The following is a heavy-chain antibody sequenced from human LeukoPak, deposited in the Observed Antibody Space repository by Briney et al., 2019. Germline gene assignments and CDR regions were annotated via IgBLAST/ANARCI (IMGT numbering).Heavy chain of an antibody. J-gene: IGHJ5*02. V-gene: IGHV4-34*01. CDR3: AREGFSNWFDP. Sequence: SETLSLTCAVYGGSFSGYYWSWIRQPPGKGLEWIGEINHSGSTNYNPSLKSRVTISVDTSKNQFSLKLSSVTAADTAVYYCAREGFSNWFDPWGQGTLVTVSS. CDR2: INHSGST. D-gene: IGHD3-10*01. CDR1: GGSFSGYY.